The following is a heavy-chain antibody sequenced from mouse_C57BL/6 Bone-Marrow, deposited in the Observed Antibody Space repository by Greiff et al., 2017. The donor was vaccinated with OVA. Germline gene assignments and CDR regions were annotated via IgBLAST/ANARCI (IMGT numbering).Heavy chain of an antibody. CDR1: GFNIKNTY. Sequence: DVQLQESVAELVRPGASVKLSCTASGFNIKNTYMHWVKQRPEQGLEWIGRIDPANGNTKYAPKFQGKATITADTSSNTAYLQLSSLTSEDTAIYYCARQPYYSNYEGYWYFDVWGTGTTVTVAS. J-gene: IGHJ1*03. CDR3: ARQPYYSNYEGYWYFDV. CDR2: IDPANGNT. V-gene: IGHV14-3*01. D-gene: IGHD2-5*01.